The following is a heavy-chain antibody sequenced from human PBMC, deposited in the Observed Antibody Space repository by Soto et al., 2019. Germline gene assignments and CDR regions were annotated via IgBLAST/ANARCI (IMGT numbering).Heavy chain of an antibody. D-gene: IGHD5-18*01. CDR2: IYYSGST. CDR1: GGSISSYY. J-gene: IGHJ6*02. CDR3: ARVRGYSYGPNYYYYGMDV. V-gene: IGHV4-59*01. Sequence: PSETLSLTCTVSGGSISSYYWSWIRQPPGKGLEWIGYIYYSGSTNYNPSLKSRVTISVDTSKNQFSLKLSSVTAADTAVYYCARVRGYSYGPNYYYYGMDVWGQGTTVTVSS.